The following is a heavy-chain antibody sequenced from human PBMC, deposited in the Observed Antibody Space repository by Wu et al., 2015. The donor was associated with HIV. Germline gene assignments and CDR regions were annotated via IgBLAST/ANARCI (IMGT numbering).Heavy chain of an antibody. Sequence: QVQLVQSGAEVKKPGASVKVSCKASGYTFTSYGISWVRQAPGQGLEWMGWISAYNGNTNYAQKLQGRVTMTTDTSTSTAYMELRSLRSDDTAVYYCAGALDCGGDCYRDRNAFDYRGDQGTMVTVSS. CDR3: AGALDCGGDCYRDRNAFDYR. CDR1: GYTFTSYG. V-gene: IGHV1-18*01. J-gene: IGHJ3*01. CDR2: ISAYNGNT. D-gene: IGHD2-21*02.